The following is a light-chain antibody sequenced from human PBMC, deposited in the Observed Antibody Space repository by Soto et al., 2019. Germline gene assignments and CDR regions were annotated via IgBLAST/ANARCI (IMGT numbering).Light chain of an antibody. J-gene: IGKJ2*01. Sequence: EIVLTQSPATLSLSPGERATLSCRASQSVSSYLAWYQQKPGQAPRLLIYDASNRATGIPARFSGSGSGTVFTPTISRLGPEVFAFYYVQQRSNGYLFGQGTRL. V-gene: IGKV3-11*01. CDR2: DAS. CDR3: QQRSNGYL. CDR1: QSVSSY.